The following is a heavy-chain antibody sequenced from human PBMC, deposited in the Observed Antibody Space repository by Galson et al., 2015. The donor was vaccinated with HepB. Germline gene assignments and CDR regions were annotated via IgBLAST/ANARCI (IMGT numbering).Heavy chain of an antibody. CDR3: ARRGAYKSATQPNTFDF. CDR1: GFTFSDCG. J-gene: IGHJ3*01. V-gene: IGHV3-33*02. D-gene: IGHD2-15*01. CDR2: IVYDGSNK. Sequence: SLRLSCAASGFTFSDCGMHWVRQAPGKGLEWVAAIVYDGSNKYYADSAKGRFTISRDNSQNTLFLQMDSLRAEDTAVYYCARRGAYKSATQPNTFDFWGQGTMVTVSS.